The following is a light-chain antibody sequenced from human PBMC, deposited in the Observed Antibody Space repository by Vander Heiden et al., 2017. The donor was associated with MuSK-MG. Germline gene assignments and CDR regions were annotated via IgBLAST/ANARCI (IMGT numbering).Light chain of an antibody. CDR2: GAS. CDR1: QTVSSTY. CDR3: QQHGSSPPYT. J-gene: IGKJ2*01. V-gene: IGKV3-20*01. Sequence: EIVLTQSPGTLSLSPGERATLSCRASQTVSSTYLAWYQQKPGQGPRLLIYGASSRATGIPDRFSGSGYGTDFTLTISRREPEDFAVYYCQQHGSSPPYTFGQGTKLEIK.